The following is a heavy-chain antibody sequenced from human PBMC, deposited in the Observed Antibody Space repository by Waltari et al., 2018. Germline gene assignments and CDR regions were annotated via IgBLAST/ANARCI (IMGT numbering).Heavy chain of an antibody. CDR1: GFSIDNHG. Sequence: QMQLVETGGGMVQPGRSLRLSCIASGFSIDNHGMHWVRQAPGKGLEWGALIVYDASYEEYVDSVRGRFTLSRDNSKNTVYLQMDSLTAEDTAVYYCATDIDYGGVSYYFDLWGRGTLVTVSS. J-gene: IGHJ2*01. V-gene: IGHV3-30*03. D-gene: IGHD4-17*01. CDR2: IVYDASYE. CDR3: ATDIDYGGVSYYFDL.